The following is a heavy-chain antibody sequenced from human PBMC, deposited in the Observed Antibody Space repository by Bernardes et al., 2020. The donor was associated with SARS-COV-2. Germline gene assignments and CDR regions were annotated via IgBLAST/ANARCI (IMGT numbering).Heavy chain of an antibody. D-gene: IGHD3-9*01. Sequence: SETLSLTCAVYRGSLSDYYWNWIRQPPGKGLEWIEKASHSGSINYNPSLKSRVNKSLDTSKNHFSLKLRSVTAADTAVFCCARGLTIFATGSFDPWGQRALVTVSS. V-gene: IGHV4-34*01. CDR2: ASHSGSI. J-gene: IGHJ5*02. CDR1: RGSLSDYY. CDR3: ARGLTIFATGSFDP.